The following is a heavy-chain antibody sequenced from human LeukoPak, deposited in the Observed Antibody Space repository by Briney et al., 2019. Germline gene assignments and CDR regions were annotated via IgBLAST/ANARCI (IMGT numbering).Heavy chain of an antibody. Sequence: GGSLRLSCTVSVFIFTDYAFHWVRQAPGKGLEWVAVTRFDGSIKQYADSVKGRFTIPRDDSKNTLYLHMNSLKSEDTAVYYCWSWGGTRQHYCDYWGRGTLVTVSS. CDR2: TRFDGSIK. CDR3: WSWGGTRQHYCDY. D-gene: IGHD1-1*01. V-gene: IGHV3-33*03. J-gene: IGHJ4*02. CDR1: VFIFTDYA.